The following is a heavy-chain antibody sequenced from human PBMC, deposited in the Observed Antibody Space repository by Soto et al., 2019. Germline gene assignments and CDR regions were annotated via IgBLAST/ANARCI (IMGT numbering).Heavy chain of an antibody. J-gene: IGHJ6*02. CDR3: ARIRPDYGDYYGMDV. Sequence: SGPTLVNPTQTLTLTCTFSGFSLSTSGMRVSWFRQPPGKALEWLARIDWDDDKFYSTSLKTRLTISKDTSKNQVVLTMTNMEPVDTATYYCARIRPDYGDYYGMDVWGQGTTVTVS. CDR1: GFSLSTSGMR. V-gene: IGHV2-70*04. D-gene: IGHD4-17*01. CDR2: IDWDDDK.